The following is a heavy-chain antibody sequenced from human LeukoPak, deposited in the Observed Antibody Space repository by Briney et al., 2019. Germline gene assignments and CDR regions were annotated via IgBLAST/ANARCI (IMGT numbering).Heavy chain of an antibody. CDR2: AYYRSQWYN. D-gene: IGHD3-10*01. V-gene: IGHV6-1*01. CDR3: AREEAGTYGFQY. J-gene: IGHJ1*01. Sequence: SQTLSLTCAIFGDSVSSNSGAWNWIRQSPSRGLEWLGRAYYRSQWYNDYAFSVKGRIAINADTSENHFFLQLNSVTPEDTAVYYCAREEAGTYGFQYWGQGALVTVSS. CDR1: GDSVSSNSGA.